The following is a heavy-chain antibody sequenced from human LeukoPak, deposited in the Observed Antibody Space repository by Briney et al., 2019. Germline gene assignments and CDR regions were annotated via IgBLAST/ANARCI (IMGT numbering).Heavy chain of an antibody. D-gene: IGHD2-15*01. CDR2: INWNGGST. CDR3: AGGDRKGWYFDL. V-gene: IGHV3-20*04. J-gene: IGHJ2*01. Sequence: PGGSLRLSCAASGFNFRNYWMHWVRQAPGKGLERVSGINWNGGSTGYGDSVKGRFTISRDNAKKSLFLQMNSLRAEDTALYYCAGGDRKGWYFDLWGRGTLVTVSS. CDR1: GFNFRNYW.